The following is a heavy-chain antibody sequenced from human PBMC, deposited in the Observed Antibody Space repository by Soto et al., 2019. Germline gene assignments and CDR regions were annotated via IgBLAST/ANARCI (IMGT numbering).Heavy chain of an antibody. CDR2: TYHSGNP. Sequence: SETLSLTCDVSGDTISTGGYTWAWIRQPPGKALEWIGHTYHSGNPYYNPSLKSRVTMTRDTSISTAYMELSRLRSDDTAVYYCARSGGNYGDYPLFDYWGQGTLVTVSS. CDR1: GDTISTGGYT. CDR3: ARSGGNYGDYPLFDY. D-gene: IGHD4-17*01. J-gene: IGHJ4*02. V-gene: IGHV4-30-2*02.